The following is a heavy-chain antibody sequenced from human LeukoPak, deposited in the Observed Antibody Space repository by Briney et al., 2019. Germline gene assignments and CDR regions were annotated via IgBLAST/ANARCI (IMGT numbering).Heavy chain of an antibody. CDR3: ARLAAAGTGWFDP. D-gene: IGHD6-13*01. Sequence: ASVTVSCTASGYTFTGYYMHWVRQAPGQGLEWMGWINPNSGGTNYAQKFQGRVTMTRDTSISTAYMELSRLRSDDTAVYYCARLAAAGTGWFDPWGQGTLVTVSS. CDR1: GYTFTGYY. V-gene: IGHV1-2*02. J-gene: IGHJ5*02. CDR2: INPNSGGT.